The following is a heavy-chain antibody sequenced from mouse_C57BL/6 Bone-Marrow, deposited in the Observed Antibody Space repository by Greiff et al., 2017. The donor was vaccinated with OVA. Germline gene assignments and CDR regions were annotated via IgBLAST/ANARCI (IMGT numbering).Heavy chain of an antibody. D-gene: IGHD1-1*01. Sequence: EVQRVESGGGLVKPGGSLKLSCAASGFTFSSYTMSWVRQTPEKRLEWVATISGGGGNTYYPDSVKGRFTISRDNAKNTLYLQMSSLRSEDTALYYCARPHYGSILFAMDYWGQGTSVTVSS. V-gene: IGHV5-9*01. CDR1: GFTFSSYT. J-gene: IGHJ4*01. CDR2: ISGGGGNT. CDR3: ARPHYGSILFAMDY.